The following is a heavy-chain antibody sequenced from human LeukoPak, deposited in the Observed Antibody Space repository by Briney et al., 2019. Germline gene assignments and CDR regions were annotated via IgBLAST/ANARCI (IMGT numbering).Heavy chain of an antibody. J-gene: IGHJ3*02. V-gene: IGHV4-38-2*01. CDR3: ASRRVGASGDDAFDI. Sequence: SETLSLTCAVYGGSFSGYYWGWIRQPPGKGLEWIGSIYHSGSTYYNPSLKSRVTISVDTSKNQFSLKLSSVTAADTAVYYCASRRVGASGDDAFDIWGQGTMVTVSS. CDR1: GGSFSGYY. CDR2: IYHSGST. D-gene: IGHD1-26*01.